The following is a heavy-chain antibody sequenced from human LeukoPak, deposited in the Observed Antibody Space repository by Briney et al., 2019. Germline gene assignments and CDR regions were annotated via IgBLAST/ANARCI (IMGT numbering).Heavy chain of an antibody. Sequence: SVKVSCKASSYTLTNYGISWVRQAPGQGLEWMGWISAYNGNTNYAQNLQGRVTMATDTSTNTAYMELRSLRSDDTAVYYCARDQDPGAFDIWGQGTMVTVSS. J-gene: IGHJ3*02. V-gene: IGHV1-18*01. CDR1: SYTLTNYG. CDR2: ISAYNGNT. CDR3: ARDQDPGAFDI.